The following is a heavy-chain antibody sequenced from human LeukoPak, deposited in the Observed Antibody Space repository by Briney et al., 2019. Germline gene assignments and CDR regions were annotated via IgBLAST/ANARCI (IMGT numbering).Heavy chain of an antibody. Sequence: SSETLSLTCTVSGYSISSGYYWGWIRQPPGKGLEWIGSIYHSGSTYYNPSLKSRVTISVDTSKNQFSLTLSSVTAADTAVYYCARAGGLAYSGGFDYWGQGTLVPVSS. D-gene: IGHD2-15*01. V-gene: IGHV4-38-2*02. J-gene: IGHJ4*02. CDR3: ARAGGLAYSGGFDY. CDR2: IYHSGST. CDR1: GYSISSGYY.